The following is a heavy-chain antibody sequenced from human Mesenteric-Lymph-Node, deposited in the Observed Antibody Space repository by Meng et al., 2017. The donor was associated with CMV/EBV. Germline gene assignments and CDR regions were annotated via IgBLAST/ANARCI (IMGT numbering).Heavy chain of an antibody. Sequence: VSCASIRSSIYYWGSIRQPPGTGLEWIGSIYYSGSTYSHPSLQSRVTISVDTSKNQFSLKLSSVTAADTAVYYCARQRENYDFWSDLWGQGTLVTAS. V-gene: IGHV4-39*01. CDR2: IYYSGST. CDR1: CASIRSSIYY. J-gene: IGHJ5*02. CDR3: ARQRENYDFWSDL. D-gene: IGHD3-3*01.